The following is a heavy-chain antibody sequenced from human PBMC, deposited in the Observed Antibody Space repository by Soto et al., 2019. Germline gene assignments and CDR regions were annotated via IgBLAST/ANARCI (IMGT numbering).Heavy chain of an antibody. CDR2: ISYDGSNK. CDR1: EFTFSSCG. CDR3: AKPLVPAAMLLGSWNY. V-gene: IGHV3-30*18. Sequence: QVQLVESGGGVVQPGRSLRLSCAASEFTFSSCGRHWVRQAPGKGLDWVAVISYDGSNKYYADSVKGRFTISRDNSKNTLYLQMNSLRAEDTAVYYCAKPLVPAAMLLGSWNYWGQGTLVTVSS. D-gene: IGHD2-2*01. J-gene: IGHJ4*02.